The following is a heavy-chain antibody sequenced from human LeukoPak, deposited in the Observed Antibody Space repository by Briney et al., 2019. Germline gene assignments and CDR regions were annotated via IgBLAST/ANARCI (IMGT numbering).Heavy chain of an antibody. Sequence: GGSLRLSCAASGFTFSNYAMSWVRQAPGKGLEWVSGISWNSGNIGYADSVTGRFTISRDNAKNSLYLQMNSLRAEDMALYYCAKDRSYSNLSGGAFDIWGQGTMVTVSS. J-gene: IGHJ3*02. CDR3: AKDRSYSNLSGGAFDI. V-gene: IGHV3-9*03. CDR2: ISWNSGNI. CDR1: GFTFSNYA. D-gene: IGHD2/OR15-2a*01.